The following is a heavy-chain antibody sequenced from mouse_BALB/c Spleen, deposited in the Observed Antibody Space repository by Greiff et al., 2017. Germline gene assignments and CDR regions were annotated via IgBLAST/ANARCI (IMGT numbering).Heavy chain of an antibody. J-gene: IGHJ3*01. V-gene: IGHV1S81*02. CDR1: GYTFTSYY. Sequence: VQLQQSGAELARPGASVKMSCKASGYTFTSYYMYWVKQRPGQGLEWIGEINPSNGGTNFNEKFKSKATLTVDKSSSTAYMQLSSLTSEDSAVYYCTRGDGFAYWGQGTLVTVSA. CDR3: TRGDGFAY. CDR2: INPSNGGT.